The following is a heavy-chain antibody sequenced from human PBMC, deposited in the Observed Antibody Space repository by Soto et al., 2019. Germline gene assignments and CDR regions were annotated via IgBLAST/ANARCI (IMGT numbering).Heavy chain of an antibody. J-gene: IGHJ4*02. D-gene: IGHD6-13*01. CDR2: VSSDGSNK. CDR1: GFTFSTHA. V-gene: IGHV3-30-3*01. Sequence: ESGGGVVQPGRSLRLSCAASGFTFSTHAMHWVRQAPGKGLECVAIVSSDGSNKYSADYVKGRFTISRDNSKNTLYLQMSGLTPEDTSVYYCARDQTGITTTGGGRIDHWGQGTLVTVSS. CDR3: ARDQTGITTTGGGRIDH.